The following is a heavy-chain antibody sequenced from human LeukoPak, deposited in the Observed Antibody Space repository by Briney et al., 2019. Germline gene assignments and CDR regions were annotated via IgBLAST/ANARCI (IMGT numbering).Heavy chain of an antibody. V-gene: IGHV4-4*09. CDR3: ARPPLLGSYWFFDL. J-gene: IGHJ2*01. Sequence: SETLSLTCSVPGASIRSYYWSWIRQPPGKGLEWIGDIYTSGSTNHSPSLKGRVSLSMDTSKNHFSLTLSSVTAAATAVYYCARPPLLGSYWFFDLWGRGTLVTVSS. CDR1: GASIRSYY. CDR2: IYTSGST. D-gene: IGHD2-8*02.